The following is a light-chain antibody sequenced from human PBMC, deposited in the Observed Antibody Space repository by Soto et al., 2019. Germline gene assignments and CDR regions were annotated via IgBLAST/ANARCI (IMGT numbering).Light chain of an antibody. Sequence: DIQMTQSPSSLSASVGDEVTITCRASQTIMTYLNWYQLKPGKAPKLLIYAASSLQSGVPSRFSCSGSGTDFTLTVSSLQPEDFATYYCHQSYDIPTFGQGTRLEIK. V-gene: IGKV1-39*01. CDR2: AAS. CDR3: HQSYDIPT. J-gene: IGKJ5*01. CDR1: QTIMTY.